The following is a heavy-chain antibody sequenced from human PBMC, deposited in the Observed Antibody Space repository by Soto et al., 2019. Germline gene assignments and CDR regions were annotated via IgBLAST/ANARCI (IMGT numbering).Heavy chain of an antibody. Sequence: GSSVKVSCKASGGTFSSYAISWVRQAPGQGLEWMGGIIPIFGTANYAQKFQGRVTITADESTSTAYMELSSLRSEDTAVYYCARDSGSDLSAPGAVFDYWGQGTLVTVSS. V-gene: IGHV1-69*13. CDR2: IIPIFGTA. D-gene: IGHD3-10*01. CDR1: GGTFSSYA. J-gene: IGHJ4*02. CDR3: ARDSGSDLSAPGAVFDY.